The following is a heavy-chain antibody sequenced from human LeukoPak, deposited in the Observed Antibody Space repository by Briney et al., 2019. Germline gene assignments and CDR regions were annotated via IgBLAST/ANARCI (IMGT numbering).Heavy chain of an antibody. CDR2: MNPNSGNT. J-gene: IGHJ4*02. Sequence: ASVKVSCKASGYTFTSYDINWVRQATGQGLEWMGWMNPNSGNTGYAQNFQGRVTITRNTSISTVYMELSSLRSEDTAVYYCARGTVPAANIFDYWGQGTLVTVSS. V-gene: IGHV1-8*03. CDR3: ARGTVPAANIFDY. CDR1: GYTFTSYD. D-gene: IGHD2-2*01.